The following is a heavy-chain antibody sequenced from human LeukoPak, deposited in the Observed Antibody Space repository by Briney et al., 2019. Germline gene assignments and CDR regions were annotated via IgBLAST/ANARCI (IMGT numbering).Heavy chain of an antibody. CDR2: IYSGGST. CDR3: ARDLGWSRIAAAGSDAFDI. CDR1: GFTVSSNY. D-gene: IGHD6-13*01. Sequence: GGSLRLSCAASGFTVSSNYMSWVRQAPGKGLEWVSVIYSGGSTYYADSVKGRFTISRDNSKNTLYLQMNSLRAEDTAVYYCARDLGWSRIAAAGSDAFDIWGQGTMVTVSS. V-gene: IGHV3-53*01. J-gene: IGHJ3*02.